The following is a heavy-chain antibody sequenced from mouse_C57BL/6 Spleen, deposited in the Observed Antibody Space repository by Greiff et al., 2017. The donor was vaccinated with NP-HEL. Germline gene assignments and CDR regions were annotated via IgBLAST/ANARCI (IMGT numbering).Heavy chain of an antibody. D-gene: IGHD2-5*01. CDR1: GYTFTDYN. CDR3: ARYDYSNYRGFAY. J-gene: IGHJ3*01. V-gene: IGHV1-18*01. CDR2: INPNNGGT. Sequence: EVQLQQSGPELVKPGASVKIPCKASGYTFTDYNMDWVKQSHGKSLEWIGDINPNNGGTIYNQKFKGKATLTVDKSSSTAYMQLSSLTSEDSAVYYCARYDYSNYRGFAYWGQGTLVTVSA.